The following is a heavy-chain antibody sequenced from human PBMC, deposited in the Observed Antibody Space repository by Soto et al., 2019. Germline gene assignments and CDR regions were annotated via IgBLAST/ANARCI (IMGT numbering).Heavy chain of an antibody. V-gene: IGHV4-61*08. CDR3: AGETSGSYFDP. J-gene: IGHJ5*02. CDR1: GGSVSSGGYY. D-gene: IGHD1-26*01. Sequence: PSETLSLTCTVSGGSVSSGGYYWSWIRQPPGKGLEYIGYISYGGSTDHNPSLKSRVTISVDTSKNQISLKLNSLSAADTAVYYCAGETSGSYFDPWGQGALVTVPQ. CDR2: ISYGGST.